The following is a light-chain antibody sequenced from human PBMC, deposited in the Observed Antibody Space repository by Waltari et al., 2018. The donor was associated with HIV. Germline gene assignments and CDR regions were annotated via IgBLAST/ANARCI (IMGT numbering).Light chain of an antibody. CDR3: QHAHSFPHT. CDR2: DAS. V-gene: IGKV1-12*01. Sequence: PGEGPSLLIYDASRLESGIPSRFSGRQSGTNFTLTISDLQPEDFATYFCQHAHSFPHTFGGGTRL. J-gene: IGKJ4*01.